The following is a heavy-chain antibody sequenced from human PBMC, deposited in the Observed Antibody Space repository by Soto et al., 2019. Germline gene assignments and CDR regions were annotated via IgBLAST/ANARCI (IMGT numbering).Heavy chain of an antibody. V-gene: IGHV3-23*01. D-gene: IGHD3-16*01. CDR1: GFTFSDSA. CDR2: ISGSGGGGTT. J-gene: IGHJ4*02. CDR3: AKLGVIGEFLSY. Sequence: EVQLLESGGGWAQPGGSLRLSCAASGFTFSDSAMSWVRQAPGKGLEWVSGISGSGGGGTTYYADSVKGRFTISRDNSKNTLYLQMNSLRAEDTAVYYCAKLGVIGEFLSYWGQGTLVTVSS.